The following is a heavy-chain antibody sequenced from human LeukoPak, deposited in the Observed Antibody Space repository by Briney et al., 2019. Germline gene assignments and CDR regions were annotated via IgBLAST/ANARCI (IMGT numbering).Heavy chain of an antibody. D-gene: IGHD6-13*01. V-gene: IGHV3-23*01. CDR3: GKDPQAAAAPGWFDY. J-gene: IGHJ4*02. CDR1: GFTFSSYA. Sequence: PGGSLRLSCAASGFTFSSYAMSWVRQAPGKGLEWVSVISGSGGSTYYADSVKGRFTISRDNSENTLYLQMNSLRADDTAVYYCGKDPQAAAAPGWFDYWGQGTLVTVSS. CDR2: ISGSGGST.